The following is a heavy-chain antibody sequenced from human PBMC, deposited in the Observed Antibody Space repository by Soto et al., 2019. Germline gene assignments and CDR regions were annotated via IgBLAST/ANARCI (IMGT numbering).Heavy chain of an antibody. D-gene: IGHD2-15*01. CDR1: GGSISSGGFY. CDR2: ISYSGSA. CDR3: ARVGCSGGSCYGGFDP. J-gene: IGHJ5*02. V-gene: IGHV4-31*03. Sequence: QLLESGPGLVKPSQTLSLTCTVSGGSISSGGFYWSWIRQFPGKGLEWIAYISYSGSAHYNPSLRSRGTISVDTSKNQVSLTLTSVTAADTALYYCARVGCSGGSCYGGFDPWGQGTLVTVSS.